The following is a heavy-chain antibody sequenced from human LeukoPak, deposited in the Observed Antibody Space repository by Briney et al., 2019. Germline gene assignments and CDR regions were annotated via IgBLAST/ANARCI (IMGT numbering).Heavy chain of an antibody. Sequence: GGSLRLSCAASGFTFSTYGMHWVRQAPGKGLEWVAVISYDGSNKYYADSVKGRFTISRDNSKNTLYLQMNSLRAEDTAVYYCARGDIVVVPIAVGSWDYWGQGTLVTVSS. CDR3: ARGDIVVVPIAVGSWDY. J-gene: IGHJ4*02. D-gene: IGHD2-2*01. CDR2: ISYDGSNK. CDR1: GFTFSTYG. V-gene: IGHV3-30*03.